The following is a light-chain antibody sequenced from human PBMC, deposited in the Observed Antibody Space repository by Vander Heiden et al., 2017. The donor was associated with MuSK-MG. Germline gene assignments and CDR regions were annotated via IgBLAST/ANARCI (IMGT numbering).Light chain of an antibody. CDR1: QSVSSN. Sequence: EIAMTQLPATLSVSPGERATLSCRASQSVSSNLAWYQQKPGQAPRLLIYGASTRATGIPARFSGSGSGTEFTLTISSLQSEDFAVYYCQQYNSWPPALTFGGGTKVEIK. V-gene: IGKV3-15*01. CDR2: GAS. J-gene: IGKJ4*01. CDR3: QQYNSWPPALT.